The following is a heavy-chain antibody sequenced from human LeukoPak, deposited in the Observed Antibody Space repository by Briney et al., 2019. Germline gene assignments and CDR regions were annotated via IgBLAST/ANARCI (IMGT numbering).Heavy chain of an antibody. CDR3: ARDDLGFGELSKYYFDY. Sequence: PSETLSLTCTVSGGSISSSSYYWGWIRQPPGKGLEWIGSIYHSGSTSYNPSLKSRVTISVDTSKNQFSLKLNSVTAADTAMYYCARDDLGFGELSKYYFDYWGQGTLVTVSS. V-gene: IGHV4-39*07. J-gene: IGHJ4*02. D-gene: IGHD3-10*01. CDR2: IYHSGST. CDR1: GGSISSSSYY.